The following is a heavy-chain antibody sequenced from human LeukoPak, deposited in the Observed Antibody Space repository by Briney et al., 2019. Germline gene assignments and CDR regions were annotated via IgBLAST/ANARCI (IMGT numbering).Heavy chain of an antibody. Sequence: GGSLRLSCAASGFTFSSYAMSWVRQAPGKGLEWVSSISGGSSYISYADSVKGRFTISRDNVKNSLYLQMNSLRAEDTALYCCARTRSDGFDIWGQGTMVTVSS. CDR2: ISGGSSYI. CDR3: ARTRSDGFDI. CDR1: GFTFSSYA. V-gene: IGHV3-21*01. J-gene: IGHJ3*02.